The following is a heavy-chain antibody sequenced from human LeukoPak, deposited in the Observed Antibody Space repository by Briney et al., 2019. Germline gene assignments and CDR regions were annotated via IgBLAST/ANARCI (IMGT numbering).Heavy chain of an antibody. Sequence: GGSLRLSCAASGFTFSSYWMSWVRQAPGKGLEWVSSISSSSTYIYYADSLKGRFTISRDNAKNSLYLQMNSLRGDDTAVYYCARVPYSSSWTYDYWGQGTLVTVSS. J-gene: IGHJ4*02. V-gene: IGHV3-21*01. D-gene: IGHD6-13*01. CDR1: GFTFSSYW. CDR3: ARVPYSSSWTYDY. CDR2: ISSSSTYI.